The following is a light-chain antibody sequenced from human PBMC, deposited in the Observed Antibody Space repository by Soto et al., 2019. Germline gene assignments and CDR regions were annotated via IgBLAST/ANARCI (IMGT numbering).Light chain of an antibody. J-gene: IGKJ1*01. CDR1: QSISSW. Sequence: QMTESPSMLSGSAVDGVTITCRASQSISSWLAWYQQKPGKAPKLLIYDASSLESGVPSGFSGSGSGTEFTLTISSLQPDDFATYYCQQYNTFPTWTFGQGTKVDIK. CDR2: DAS. CDR3: QQYNTFPTWT. V-gene: IGKV1-5*01.